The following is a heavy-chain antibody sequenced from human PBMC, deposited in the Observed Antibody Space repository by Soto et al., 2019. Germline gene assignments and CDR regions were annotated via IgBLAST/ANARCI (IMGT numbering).Heavy chain of an antibody. D-gene: IGHD6-6*01. V-gene: IGHV3-74*01. CDR1: GFTFSSYW. CDR3: ARDRTAAPADY. Sequence: GGSLRLSCAASGFTFSSYWMHWVRQAPGKGLVWVSRLNSDGSDTSYADSVKGRFTISRDNAKNTLYLQMNSLRAEDTTVYYCARDRTAAPADYWGQGTLVTVSS. J-gene: IGHJ4*02. CDR2: LNSDGSDT.